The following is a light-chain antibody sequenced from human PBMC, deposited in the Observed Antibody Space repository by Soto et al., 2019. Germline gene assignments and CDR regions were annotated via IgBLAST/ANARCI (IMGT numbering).Light chain of an antibody. CDR3: QQRSNWPLT. J-gene: IGKJ4*01. Sequence: EIVLTQSPGNLSLSPGERATLSCRASQSVGSYLAWYQQRPGQAPRLLIYDATNRASGIPARFSGSGSGTDFTLTISSLEPTDFAVYYCQQRSNWPLTFGGGTKVDIK. CDR1: QSVGSY. CDR2: DAT. V-gene: IGKV3-11*01.